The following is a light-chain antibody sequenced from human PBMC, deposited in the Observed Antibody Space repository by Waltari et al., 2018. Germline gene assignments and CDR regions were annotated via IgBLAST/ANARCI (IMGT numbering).Light chain of an antibody. CDR2: SAT. CDR1: QAISTW. Sequence: DIQMTPSPSSVSASVGDRVTITCRASQAISTWLAWYQPKPGKAPNLLIYSATSLQSGVPPRFSGSGSGTDFSLTITSLQPEDVGTYYCQQTNSLPLTFGGGTKVEIK. V-gene: IGKV1-12*01. J-gene: IGKJ4*01. CDR3: QQTNSLPLT.